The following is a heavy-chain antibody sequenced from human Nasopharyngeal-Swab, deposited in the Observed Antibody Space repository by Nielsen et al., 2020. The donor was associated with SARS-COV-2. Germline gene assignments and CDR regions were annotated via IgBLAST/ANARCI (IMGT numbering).Heavy chain of an antibody. V-gene: IGHV2-70*11. CDR3: ARIHLLTDCSDGACSVFGLDS. Sequence: PGKALEWLARIDWDDDKYYSTSLKTRLTISKDTSKNQVVLTMTNMDPVDTATYYCARIHLLTDCSDGACSVFGLDSWGQGTLVTVSS. CDR2: IDWDDDK. D-gene: IGHD2-15*01. J-gene: IGHJ5*01.